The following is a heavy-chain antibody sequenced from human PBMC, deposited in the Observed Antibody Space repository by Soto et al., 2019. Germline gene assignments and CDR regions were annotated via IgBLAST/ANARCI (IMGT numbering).Heavy chain of an antibody. CDR3: VRAARSGTTHFDY. D-gene: IGHD1-7*01. Sequence: EVQLVESGGVLVQPGGSLRLSCVASGLTFSDYYMDWVRQAPGKGLEWVGRSRNKAKRYTTVYAASVKGRFTISRDDSKSSVYLQMNSLETEDTAVYYCVRAARSGTTHFDYWGQGTLVTVSS. CDR1: GLTFSDYY. CDR2: SRNKAKRYTT. V-gene: IGHV3-72*01. J-gene: IGHJ4*02.